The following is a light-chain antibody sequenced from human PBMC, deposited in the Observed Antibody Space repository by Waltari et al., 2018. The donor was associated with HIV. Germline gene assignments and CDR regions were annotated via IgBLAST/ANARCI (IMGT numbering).Light chain of an antibody. CDR1: SSSLGANNY. Sequence: QSALTQPASVSGSPGSSVPISCAGTSSSLGANNYVSWYQQYPGRPPKLVIYEVAYRRPVVSPRLAGSKSGNTASLTISDLQPEDEADYYCSSYTSRSTYLFGSGTRVTVL. CDR3: SSYTSRSTYL. J-gene: IGLJ1*01. V-gene: IGLV2-14*01. CDR2: EVA.